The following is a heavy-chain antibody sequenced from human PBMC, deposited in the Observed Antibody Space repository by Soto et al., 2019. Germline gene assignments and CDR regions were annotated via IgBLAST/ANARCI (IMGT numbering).Heavy chain of an antibody. CDR1: GGSFSGFY. CDR3: ARGSKDYDFWSGYYTRDYFDY. D-gene: IGHD3-3*01. J-gene: IGHJ4*02. CDR2: INHSGSS. V-gene: IGHV4-34*01. Sequence: SETLSLTCAVHGGSFSGFYWTWIRQPPGKGLEWIGEINHSGSSNYNPPLKSRVTMSLDTSRNQFSLSLNSVTAADTAVYYCARGSKDYDFWSGYYTRDYFDYWGQGTLVTVSS.